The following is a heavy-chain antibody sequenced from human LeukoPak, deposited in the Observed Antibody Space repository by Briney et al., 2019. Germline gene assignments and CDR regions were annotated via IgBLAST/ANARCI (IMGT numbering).Heavy chain of an antibody. J-gene: IGHJ4*02. CDR3: AKVGYSNYVRWGFDY. Sequence: PGGSLRLSCAASGFAFSSYAMSWVRQAPGKGLEWVSAISGSGGSTYYADSVKGRFTISRDNSKNTLYLQMNSLRAEDTAVYYCAKVGYSNYVRWGFDYWGQGTLVTVYS. V-gene: IGHV3-23*01. CDR1: GFAFSSYA. D-gene: IGHD4-11*01. CDR2: ISGSGGST.